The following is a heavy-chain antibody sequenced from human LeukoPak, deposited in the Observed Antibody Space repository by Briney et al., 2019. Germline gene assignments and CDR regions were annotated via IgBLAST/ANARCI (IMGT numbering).Heavy chain of an antibody. CDR1: GFTFSSYA. Sequence: GGSLRLSCAASGFTFSSYAMSWVRQAPGKGLEWVSAISGSGGSTYYADSVKGRFTISRDNSKNTLYLQMNSLRAEDTAVYYCAKDLVVSDDYGDSPGYFQHWGQGTLVTVSS. J-gene: IGHJ1*01. CDR2: ISGSGGST. CDR3: AKDLVVSDDYGDSPGYFQH. V-gene: IGHV3-23*01. D-gene: IGHD4-17*01.